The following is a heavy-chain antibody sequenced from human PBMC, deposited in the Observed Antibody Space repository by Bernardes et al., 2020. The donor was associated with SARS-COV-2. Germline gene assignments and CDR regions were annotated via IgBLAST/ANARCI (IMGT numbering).Heavy chain of an antibody. CDR2: ISTSGTTI. J-gene: IGHJ4*02. D-gene: IGHD3-16*01. Sequence: GGSLRLSCAASGFTFSDFYMSWIRQAPGKGLQWVSYISTSGTTIYYADSVKGRFTISRDNAKNSLSLQMDSLTAEDTAVYYCARDRAEEKWPQIGGFDSWGQGTLVTVSS. CDR3: ARDRAEEKWPQIGGFDS. V-gene: IGHV3-11*01. CDR1: GFTFSDFY.